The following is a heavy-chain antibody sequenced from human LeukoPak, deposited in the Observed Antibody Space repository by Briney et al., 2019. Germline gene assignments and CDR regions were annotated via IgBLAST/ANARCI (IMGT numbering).Heavy chain of an antibody. CDR3: GKTDIYFNPMDY. J-gene: IGHJ4*02. CDR1: GVSISTSEW. CDR2: IHRDGRT. Sequence: SETLSLTCAVSGVSISTSEWWIWVRQPPGQGLEWIGEIHRDGRTRYNPSLTSRVTMSMDYSKNQFSLNVRFVTAADTAIYYCGKTDIYFNPMDYWGPGSLVTVSS. V-gene: IGHV4-4*02. D-gene: IGHD3-9*01.